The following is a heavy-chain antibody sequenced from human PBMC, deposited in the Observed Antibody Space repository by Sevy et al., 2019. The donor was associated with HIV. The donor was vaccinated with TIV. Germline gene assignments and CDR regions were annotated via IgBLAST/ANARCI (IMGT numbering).Heavy chain of an antibody. CDR1: GYTLTEFS. CDR2: FDPEDGER. CDR3: ATTKEYYDSSGYPFDS. J-gene: IGHJ4*02. Sequence: ASVKVSCKVPGYTLTEFSMHWVRQAPGKGLEWMGTFDPEDGERIYSQKFQVRFTMTEDTSKHTAYMELNSLGSEDPAVYYCATTKEYYDSSGYPFDSWGQGTLVTVSS. D-gene: IGHD3-22*01. V-gene: IGHV1-24*01.